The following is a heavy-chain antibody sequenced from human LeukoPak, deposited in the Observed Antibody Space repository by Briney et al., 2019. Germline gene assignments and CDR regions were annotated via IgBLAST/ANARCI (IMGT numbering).Heavy chain of an antibody. J-gene: IGHJ3*02. D-gene: IGHD2-15*01. V-gene: IGHV3-21*01. CDR1: GFTFSRYS. CDR2: ISSNSAYI. Sequence: PGGSLRLSCAASGFTFSRYSMNWVRQAPGKGLEWASTISSNSAYIYYADSVEGRFTISRDNAKNSLYLQMSSLRAEDTAVYFCSRDQGRGPPEAFDIWGQGTMVTVSS. CDR3: SRDQGRGPPEAFDI.